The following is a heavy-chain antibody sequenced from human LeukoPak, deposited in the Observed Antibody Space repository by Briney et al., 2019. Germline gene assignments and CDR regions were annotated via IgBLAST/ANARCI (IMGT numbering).Heavy chain of an antibody. CDR3: ARGSDIVVVVAATPRDAFDI. J-gene: IGHJ3*02. V-gene: IGHV4-34*01. CDR1: GGSFGGYY. Sequence: SETLSLTCAVYGGSFGGYYWSWIRQPPGKGLEWIGEINHSGSTNYNPSLKSRVTISVDTSKNQFSLKLSSVTAADTAVYYCARGSDIVVVVAATPRDAFDIWGQGTMVTVSS. CDR2: INHSGST. D-gene: IGHD2-15*01.